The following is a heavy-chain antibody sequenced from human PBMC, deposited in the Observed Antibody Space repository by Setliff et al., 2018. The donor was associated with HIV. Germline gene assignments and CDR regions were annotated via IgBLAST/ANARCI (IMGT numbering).Heavy chain of an antibody. V-gene: IGHV3-30*04. D-gene: IGHD3-3*01. Sequence: GGSLRLSCAASGFTFSSYAMHWVRQAPGKGLEWVAVISYDGSNKYYADSVKGRFTISRDNSKNSLYLQMNSLRAEDTAVYYCARGGLQFLEWLHYFDYWGQGTLVTVSS. CDR2: ISYDGSNK. J-gene: IGHJ4*02. CDR1: GFTFSSYA. CDR3: ARGGLQFLEWLHYFDY.